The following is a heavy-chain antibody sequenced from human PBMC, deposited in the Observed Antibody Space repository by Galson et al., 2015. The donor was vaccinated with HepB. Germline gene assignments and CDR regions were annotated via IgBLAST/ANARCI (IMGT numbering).Heavy chain of an antibody. Sequence: LSLTCAVYGGSFSGYYWSWIRQPPGKGLEWIGEINHSGSTNYNPSLKSRVTISVDTSKNQFSLKLSSVTAADTAVYYCARGLRGSWYVGGAFDIWGQGTMVTVSS. J-gene: IGHJ3*02. CDR2: INHSGST. CDR3: ARGLRGSWYVGGAFDI. V-gene: IGHV4-34*01. CDR1: GGSFSGYY. D-gene: IGHD6-13*01.